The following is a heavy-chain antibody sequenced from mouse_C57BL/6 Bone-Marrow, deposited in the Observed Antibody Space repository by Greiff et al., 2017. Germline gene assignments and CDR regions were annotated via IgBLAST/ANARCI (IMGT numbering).Heavy chain of an antibody. J-gene: IGHJ3*01. CDR1: GYTFTSYW. V-gene: IGHV1-52*01. CDR3: ARWGYYGSSGWFAY. D-gene: IGHD1-1*01. CDR2: IDPSDSET. Sequence: QVQLKQPGAELVRPGSSVKLSCKASGYTFTSYWMHWVKQRPIQGLEWIGNIDPSDSETHYNQKFKDKATLTVDKSSRTAYMPLSSLTSEDSAVYYCARWGYYGSSGWFAYWGQGTLVTVSA.